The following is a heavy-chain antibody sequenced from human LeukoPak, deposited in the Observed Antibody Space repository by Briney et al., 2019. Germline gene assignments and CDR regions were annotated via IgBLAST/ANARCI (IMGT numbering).Heavy chain of an antibody. Sequence: PGGSLRLSCAASGFTFSGSGIYWVRQASGKGLEWVGHILGTTASYAASVKGRSLISRDESSNTVYLQMNSLRTEDTAVYYCFTDWGSRPWGQGTLVTVSS. CDR2: ILGTTA. CDR3: FTDWGSRP. J-gene: IGHJ5*02. V-gene: IGHV3-73*01. D-gene: IGHD7-27*01. CDR1: GFTFSGSG.